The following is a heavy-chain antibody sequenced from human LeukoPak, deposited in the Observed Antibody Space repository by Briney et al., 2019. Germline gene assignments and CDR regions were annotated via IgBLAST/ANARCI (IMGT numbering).Heavy chain of an antibody. D-gene: IGHD3-10*01. CDR1: GGSISSYY. CDR3: ASTYGSGSYGVDY. V-gene: IGHV4-59*01. Sequence: SETLSLTCTVSGGSISSYYWSWIRQPPGKGLEWIGYIYYSGSTNYNPSLKSRVTISVGTSKNQFSLKLSSVTAADTAVYYCASTYGSGSYGVDYWGQGTLVTVSS. J-gene: IGHJ4*02. CDR2: IYYSGST.